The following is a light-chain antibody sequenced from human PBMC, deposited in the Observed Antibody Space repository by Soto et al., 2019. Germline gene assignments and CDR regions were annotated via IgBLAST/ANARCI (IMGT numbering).Light chain of an antibody. J-gene: IGKJ1*01. CDR1: QTISTL. V-gene: IGKV1-5*03. Sequence: DIQMTQSPSTLSAAVGDRVTITCRASQTISTLLAWYQQRPGKAPNLLIYKASSLESGDPSRFSGSGSGTQFTLTISSLQPDDFATYFCHQYSTDPWTFGQGTKVEVK. CDR3: HQYSTDPWT. CDR2: KAS.